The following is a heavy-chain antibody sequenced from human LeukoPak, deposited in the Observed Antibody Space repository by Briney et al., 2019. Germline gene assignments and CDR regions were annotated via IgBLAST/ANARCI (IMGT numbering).Heavy chain of an antibody. CDR2: ISGSGGST. Sequence: GSLRLSCAASGFTFSSYAMSWVRQAPGKGLEWVSVISGSGGSTYYADSVKGRFTISRDNSKNTLYLQMNSLRAEDTAVYYCGRDQDEQWLVKFGGLDYWGQGTLVTVSS. V-gene: IGHV3-23*01. D-gene: IGHD6-19*01. J-gene: IGHJ4*02. CDR3: GRDQDEQWLVKFGGLDY. CDR1: GFTFSSYA.